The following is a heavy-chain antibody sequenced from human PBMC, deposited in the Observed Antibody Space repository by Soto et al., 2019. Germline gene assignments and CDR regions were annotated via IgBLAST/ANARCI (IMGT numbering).Heavy chain of an antibody. J-gene: IGHJ4*02. V-gene: IGHV1-18*01. CDR3: ATALVDTAMDQFDY. D-gene: IGHD5-18*01. Sequence: ASVKVSCKASGYTFTSYGISWVRQAPGQGLEWMGWISAYNGNTNYAQKLQGRVTMTTDTSTSTAYMELRSLRSDDTAVYYCATALVDTAMDQFDYWGQGTLVTVSS. CDR2: ISAYNGNT. CDR1: GYTFTSYG.